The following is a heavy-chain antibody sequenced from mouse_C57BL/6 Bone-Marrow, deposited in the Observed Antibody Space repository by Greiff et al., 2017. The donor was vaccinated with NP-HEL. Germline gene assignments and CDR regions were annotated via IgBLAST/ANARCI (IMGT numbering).Heavy chain of an antibody. D-gene: IGHD1-1*01. V-gene: IGHV1-85*01. J-gene: IGHJ3*01. CDR2: IYPRGGST. Sequence: VQLQQSGPELVKPGASVKLSCKASGYTFTSYGINWVKQRPGQGLEWIGWIYPRGGSTKYNEKFKGKATLTVDTSSSTAYMELHSLTSEDSAVYFCARRHYGSSYGFAYWGQGTLVTVSA. CDR3: ARRHYGSSYGFAY. CDR1: GYTFTSYG.